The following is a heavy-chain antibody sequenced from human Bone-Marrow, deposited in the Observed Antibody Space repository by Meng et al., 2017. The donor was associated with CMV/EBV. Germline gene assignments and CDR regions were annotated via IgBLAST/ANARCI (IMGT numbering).Heavy chain of an antibody. Sequence: GGSLRLSCAASGFSFSDYSMNWVRQAPGKGLEWVLYISSSSSKIYYADSVKGRFTISRDNAKNSLYLQMNSLRAEDTAVYYCARDRWSGYYRGYYYYGMDVWGQGTTVTVSS. CDR1: GFSFSDYS. J-gene: IGHJ6*02. V-gene: IGHV3-48*04. CDR2: ISSSSSKI. D-gene: IGHD3-3*01. CDR3: ARDRWSGYYRGYYYYGMDV.